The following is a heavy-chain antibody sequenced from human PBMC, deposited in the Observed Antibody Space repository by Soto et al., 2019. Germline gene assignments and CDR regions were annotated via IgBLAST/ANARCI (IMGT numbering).Heavy chain of an antibody. CDR3: ACSHDYIFSYYFDY. J-gene: IGHJ4*02. D-gene: IGHD4-4*01. CDR1: GYSFTSYQ. V-gene: IGHV5-51*01. CDR2: IYPGDSDT. Sequence: GESLKISCKGSGYSFTSYQIGSVRQMPGKGLEWMGIIYPGDSDTRYSPSFQGQVTISADKSISTAYLQWSSLKASDTAMYYCACSHDYIFSYYFDYWGQGTLVTLSS.